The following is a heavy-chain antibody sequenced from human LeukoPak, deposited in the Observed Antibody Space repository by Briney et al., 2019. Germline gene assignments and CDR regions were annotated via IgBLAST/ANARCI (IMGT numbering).Heavy chain of an antibody. J-gene: IGHJ6*03. D-gene: IGHD5-18*01. CDR3: ARGVRGYSYGYGGNYYYYMDV. CDR2: INHSGST. V-gene: IGHV4-34*01. Sequence: PSEILSLTCAVYGGSFSGYYWSWIRQPPGKGLEWIGEINHSGSTNYNPSLKSRVTISVDTSKNQFSLKLSSVTAADTAVYYCARGVRGYSYGYGGNYYYYMDVWGKGTTVTVSS. CDR1: GGSFSGYY.